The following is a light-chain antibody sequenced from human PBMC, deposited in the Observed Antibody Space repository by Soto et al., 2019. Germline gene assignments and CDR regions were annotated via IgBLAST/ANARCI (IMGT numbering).Light chain of an antibody. CDR2: GAT. CDR3: QQSYSAPYS. J-gene: IGKJ2*03. CDR1: QTVSGSF. V-gene: IGKV3-20*01. Sequence: EIVLTQSPGTLSLSPGERATLSCRASQTVSGSFLAWYQQKAGQAPRLLIYGATNRATGIPERFSGSGSGTDFTLTISTLEPEDFAVYYCQQSYSAPYSFGQGTKLEIK.